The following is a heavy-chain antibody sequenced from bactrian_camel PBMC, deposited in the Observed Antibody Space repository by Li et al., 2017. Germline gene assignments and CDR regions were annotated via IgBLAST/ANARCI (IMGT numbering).Heavy chain of an antibody. CDR3: AADSMAWATSWVDGDELRYAC. J-gene: IGHJ4*01. CDR2: IRGASGT. CDR1: GFTFENYD. D-gene: IGHD5*01. V-gene: IGHV3S40*01. Sequence: VQLVESGGGCVQPGESLRLSCAASGFTFENYDMSWVRQAPGKGLEWVSTIRGASGTVSAGSVKGRFTISRDNAKNTVYLQLNSLKTEDTAVYYSAADSMAWATSWVDGDELRYACWGQGTQVTVS.